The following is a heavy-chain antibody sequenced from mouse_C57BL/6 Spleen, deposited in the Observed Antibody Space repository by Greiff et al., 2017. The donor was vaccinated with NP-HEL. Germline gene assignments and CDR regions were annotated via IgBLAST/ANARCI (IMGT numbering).Heavy chain of an antibody. CDR2: ISYDGSN. CDR3: ARGDYASAMDY. J-gene: IGHJ4*01. D-gene: IGHD2-4*01. Sequence: EVQLQESGPGLVKPSQSLSLTCSVTGYSITSGYYWNWIRQFPGNKLEWMGYISYDGSNNYNPSLKNRISITRDTSKNQFFLKLNSVTTEDTATYYCARGDYASAMDYWGQGTSVTVSS. V-gene: IGHV3-6*01. CDR1: GYSITSGYY.